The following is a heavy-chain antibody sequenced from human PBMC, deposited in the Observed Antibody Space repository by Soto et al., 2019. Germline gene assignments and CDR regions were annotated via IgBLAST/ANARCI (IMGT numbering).Heavy chain of an antibody. CDR2: ISRDGSKQ. D-gene: IGHD3-16*01. CDR1: GFMFSNHG. J-gene: IGHJ3*01. Sequence: GGSLRLSCAASGFMFSNHGMHWVRQAPGKGLEWVALISRDGSKQFYTDSVKGRFSISRDNSKNTLFLQMSGLGVDDMAVYYCVRDDDEGPNAFDLWGQGTMVTGSS. CDR3: VRDDDEGPNAFDL. V-gene: IGHV3-33*05.